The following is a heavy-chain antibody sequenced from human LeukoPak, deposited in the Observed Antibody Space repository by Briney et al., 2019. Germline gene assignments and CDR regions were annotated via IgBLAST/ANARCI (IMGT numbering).Heavy chain of an antibody. CDR2: INHSGST. CDR3: ARGGDGYNYVDFDY. J-gene: IGHJ4*02. V-gene: IGHV4-34*01. CDR1: GGSFSGYY. D-gene: IGHD5-24*01. Sequence: PSETLSLTCAVYGGSFSGYYWSWIRQPPGKGPEWIGEINHSGSTNYNPSLKSRVTISVDTSKNQFSLKLSSVTAADTAVYYCARGGDGYNYVDFDYGGQGTLVTVSS.